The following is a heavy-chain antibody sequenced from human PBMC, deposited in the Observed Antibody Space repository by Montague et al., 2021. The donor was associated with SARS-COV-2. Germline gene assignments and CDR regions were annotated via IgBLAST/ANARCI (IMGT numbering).Heavy chain of an antibody. CDR2: INHSGNT. J-gene: IGHJ4*02. D-gene: IGHD6-6*01. Sequence: SETLSLTCAVHGGSFSGYLWSWIRQPPGKGLEWIGQINHSGNTNYNPSLMSRVTISVDMSKSQFSLKLSSVTAADTAVYHCVRGGSSSSGVCWGQGTLDTVSS. CDR1: GGSFSGYL. CDR3: VRGGSSSSGVC. V-gene: IGHV4-34*01.